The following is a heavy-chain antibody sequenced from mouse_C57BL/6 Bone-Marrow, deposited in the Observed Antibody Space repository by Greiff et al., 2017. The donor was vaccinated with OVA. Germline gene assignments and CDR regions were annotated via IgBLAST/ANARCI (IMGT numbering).Heavy chain of an antibody. D-gene: IGHD2-2*01. CDR2: ISSGGSTI. CDR1: GFTFSDYG. V-gene: IGHV5-17*01. Sequence: EVLLVESGGGLVKPGGSLKLSCAASGFTFSDYGMHWVRQAPGKGLEWVAYISSGGSTIYYADTVKGRFTISRDNAKNTLFMQMTSMRYEDTAMEYCARRVLWLRDYYEAMDYWGQGTSVTVSS. CDR3: ARRVLWLRDYYEAMDY. J-gene: IGHJ4*01.